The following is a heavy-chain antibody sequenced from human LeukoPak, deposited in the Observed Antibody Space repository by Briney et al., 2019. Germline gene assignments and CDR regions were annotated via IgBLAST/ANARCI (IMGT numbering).Heavy chain of an antibody. CDR1: GGSISRSNYY. D-gene: IGHD1-26*01. V-gene: IGHV4-39*01. CDR2: IYYSGST. CDR3: ARLMYSGSYSWRDAFDI. Sequence: PSETLSLTCSVSGGSISRSNYYWGWIRQPPGKGLEWIGSIYYSGSTFYNPSLKSRVTISVDTSKNQFSLKLSSVTAADTAVYYCARLMYSGSYSWRDAFDIWGQGTMVTVSS. J-gene: IGHJ3*02.